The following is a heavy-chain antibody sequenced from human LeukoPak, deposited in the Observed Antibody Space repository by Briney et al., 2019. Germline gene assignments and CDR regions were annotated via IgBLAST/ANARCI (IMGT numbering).Heavy chain of an antibody. CDR2: ISGSGGST. CDR3: AKYSFLGYCTNGVCTEFDY. D-gene: IGHD2-8*01. J-gene: IGHJ4*02. CDR1: GFTFSSYA. V-gene: IGHV3-23*01. Sequence: PGGSLRLSCAASGFTFSSYAMSWVRQAPGKGLEWVSAISGSGGSTYYADSVKGRFTISRDNSKNTLYLQMNSLRAEDTAVYYCAKYSFLGYCTNGVCTEFDYWGQGTLVTVPS.